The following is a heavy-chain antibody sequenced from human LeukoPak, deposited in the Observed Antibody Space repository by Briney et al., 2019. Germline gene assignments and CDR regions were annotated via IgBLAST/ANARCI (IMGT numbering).Heavy chain of an antibody. D-gene: IGHD3-10*01. CDR1: GFTFSSYA. Sequence: GGSLRLSCAASGFTFSSYAMSWVRQAPGKGLEWVSAISGSGGSTYYADSVKGRFTISRDNSKNTLYLQMNSLRAEDTAVYYCAKSGHYYGSGSYYDYWGQGTLVTVSS. CDR2: ISGSGGST. V-gene: IGHV3-23*01. CDR3: AKSGHYYGSGSYYDY. J-gene: IGHJ4*02.